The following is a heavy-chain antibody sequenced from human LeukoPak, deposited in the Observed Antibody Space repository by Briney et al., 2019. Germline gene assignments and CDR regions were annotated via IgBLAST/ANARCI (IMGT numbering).Heavy chain of an antibody. CDR3: ARARIAAAGAPDAFDI. D-gene: IGHD6-13*01. CDR2: IKQDGSEK. V-gene: IGHV3-7*01. Sequence: GGSLRLSCAASGFTFSSYWMSWARQAPGKGLEWVANIKQDGSEKYYVDSVKGRFTISRDNAKNSLYLQMNSLRAEDTAVYYCARARIAAAGAPDAFDIWGQGTMVTVSS. CDR1: GFTFSSYW. J-gene: IGHJ3*02.